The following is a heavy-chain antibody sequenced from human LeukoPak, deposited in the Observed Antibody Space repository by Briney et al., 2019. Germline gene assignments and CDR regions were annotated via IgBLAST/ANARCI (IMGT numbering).Heavy chain of an antibody. J-gene: IGHJ4*02. CDR3: ARDHDYGPDY. Sequence: ASLKVSCKTSGFTFSDHYMHWLRQSPGPGLEGMGWIKPDSVATNYAQKFQGRFTMSRDMSISTVYMELTSLTSDDTAMYWCARDHDYGPDYWGQGTLVTVSA. CDR1: GFTFSDHY. V-gene: IGHV1-2*02. CDR2: IKPDSVAT. D-gene: IGHD4/OR15-4a*01.